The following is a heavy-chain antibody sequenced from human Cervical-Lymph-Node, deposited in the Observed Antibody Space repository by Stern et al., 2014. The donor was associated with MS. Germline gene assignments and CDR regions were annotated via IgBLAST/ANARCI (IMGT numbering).Heavy chain of an antibody. CDR2: ISYSGNT. CDR1: GGAVSSGDRY. D-gene: IGHD3-3*01. J-gene: IGHJ4*02. CDR3: ARVTEFLRFFYPDY. V-gene: IGHV4-31*03. Sequence: VQLEESGPGLVKPSQTLSLTCTVSGGAVSSGDRYWSWIRQHPGKGLEWIGYISYSGNTYYNPSLESRVTISMDRSKNQFSLKLRSVTAADTAVYYCARVTEFLRFFYPDYWGQGTRVTVSS.